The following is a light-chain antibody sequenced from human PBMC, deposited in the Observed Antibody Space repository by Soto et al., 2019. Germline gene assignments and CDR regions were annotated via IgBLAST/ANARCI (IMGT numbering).Light chain of an antibody. V-gene: IGKV4-1*01. Sequence: DIAMTQSPDSLAVSLGERATINCKSSQSVFYSSNNKNYLAWYQQKPGQPPNLLIYWASTRESGVPDRLSGSGSGTDFTLTISSLQAEDVAVYYCQQYYSTPFTFGPGTKVDIK. CDR3: QQYYSTPFT. CDR2: WAS. CDR1: QSVFYSSNNKNY. J-gene: IGKJ3*01.